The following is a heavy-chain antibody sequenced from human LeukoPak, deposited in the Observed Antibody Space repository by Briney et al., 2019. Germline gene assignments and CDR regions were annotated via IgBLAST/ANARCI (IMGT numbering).Heavy chain of an antibody. Sequence: ASVKVSCEASGYTFTSYGISWVRQAPGQGLEWMGWISAYNGNTNYAQKLQGRVTMTTDTSTSTAYMELRSLRSDDTAVYYCVRESPYYYDSSGYYYASYFDYWGQGTLVTVSS. D-gene: IGHD3-22*01. CDR3: VRESPYYYDSSGYYYASYFDY. V-gene: IGHV1-18*01. CDR1: GYTFTSYG. CDR2: ISAYNGNT. J-gene: IGHJ4*02.